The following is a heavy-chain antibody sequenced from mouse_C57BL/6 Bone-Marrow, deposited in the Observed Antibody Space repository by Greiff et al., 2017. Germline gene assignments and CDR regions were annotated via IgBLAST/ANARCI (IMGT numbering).Heavy chain of an antibody. CDR3: ARYEYYGSSYGGYFDY. CDR1: GFNITDYY. J-gene: IGHJ2*01. Sequence: EVQLQQSGAELVKPGASVKLSCTASGFNITDYYMHWVKQRTEQGLEWIGRIDPEDGETKYAPKFQGKATITADTSSITAYLQLSSLTSEDTAVYYCARYEYYGSSYGGYFDYWGQGTTLTVSS. V-gene: IGHV14-2*01. CDR2: IDPEDGET. D-gene: IGHD1-1*01.